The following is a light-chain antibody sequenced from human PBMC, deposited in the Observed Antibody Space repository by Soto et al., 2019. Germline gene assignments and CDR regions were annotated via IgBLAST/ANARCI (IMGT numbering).Light chain of an antibody. CDR3: QQYNTYPWT. J-gene: IGKJ1*01. CDR1: QSISGW. CDR2: DTS. V-gene: IGKV1-5*01. Sequence: DIQMTQSPSTLSASVGNRVTITCRASQSISGWLAWYQQAPGKAPKLLIYDTSVLESGVPSRFSGSGSGTEFTLTISSLQPDDFATYYCQQYNTYPWTVGQGTKVEIK.